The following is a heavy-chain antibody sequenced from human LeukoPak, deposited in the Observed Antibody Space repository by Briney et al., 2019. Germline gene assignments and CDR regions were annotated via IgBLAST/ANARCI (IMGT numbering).Heavy chain of an antibody. CDR3: ARGLGVAGSLDY. CDR1: GFTFSSYA. V-gene: IGHV3-30*04. J-gene: IGHJ4*02. Sequence: GGSLRLSRAASGFTFSSYAMHWVRQAPGKGLEWVAVISYDGSNKYYADSVKGRFTISRDNSKNTLYLQMNSLRAEDTAVYYCARGLGVAGSLDYWGQGTLVTVSS. CDR2: ISYDGSNK. D-gene: IGHD6-19*01.